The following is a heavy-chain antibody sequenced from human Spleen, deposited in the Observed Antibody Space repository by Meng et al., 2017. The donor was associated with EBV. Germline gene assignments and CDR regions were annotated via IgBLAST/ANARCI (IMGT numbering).Heavy chain of an antibody. J-gene: IGHJ4*02. CDR1: GASIDSSDW. CDR2: IHHSGTT. V-gene: IGHV4-4*02. CDR3: ARGLGGHYPTMEY. Sequence: EESGPGLVKPSGTLSLTCAVSGASIDSSDWWTWVRQAPGKGLEWIGEIHHSGTTNYNPSLESRVTISIDKSDNQFSLKLTSVTAADTAVYYCARGLGGHYPTMEYWGQGTLVTVSS. D-gene: IGHD3-22*01.